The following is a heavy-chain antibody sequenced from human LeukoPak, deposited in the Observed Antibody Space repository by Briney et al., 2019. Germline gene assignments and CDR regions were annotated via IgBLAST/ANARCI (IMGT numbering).Heavy chain of an antibody. CDR3: ARHVTAAGSGWFDP. D-gene: IGHD6-13*01. V-gene: IGHV4-39*01. CDR1: GGSISSSSYY. J-gene: IGHJ5*02. Sequence: SETLSLTCTVPGGSISSSSYYWGWIHQPPGTGLEWIGSIYYSGSTYYNPSLKSRVTISVDTSKNQFSLKLSSVTAADTAVYYCARHVTAAGSGWFDPWGQGTLVTVSS. CDR2: IYYSGST.